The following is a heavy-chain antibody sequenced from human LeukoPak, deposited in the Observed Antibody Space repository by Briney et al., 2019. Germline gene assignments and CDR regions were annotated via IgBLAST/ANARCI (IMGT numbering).Heavy chain of an antibody. CDR1: GFTFSSYA. V-gene: IGHV3-30*01. CDR2: ISYYGSNK. J-gene: IGHJ4*02. Sequence: GGSLRLSCAACGFTFSSYAMQGVRQARGKGREWVAVISYYGSNKYYADCVKGRLTISRDNSKNTLYLHMNSLRAQDTSVYYCARGREGAARPMGYFDYWGQGTLVTVSS. CDR3: ARGREGAARPMGYFDY. D-gene: IGHD6-6*01.